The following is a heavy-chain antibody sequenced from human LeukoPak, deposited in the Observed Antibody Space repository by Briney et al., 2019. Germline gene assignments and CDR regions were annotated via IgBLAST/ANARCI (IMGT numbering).Heavy chain of an antibody. CDR1: GGTFSSYA. V-gene: IGHV1-69*06. Sequence: ASVKVSCKASGGTFSSYAISWVRQAPGQGLECMGGIIPIFGTANYAQKFQGRVTITADKSTSTAYMELSSLRSEDTAVYYCARDYYDSSGYQVGLDYWGQGTLVTVSS. D-gene: IGHD3-22*01. CDR2: IIPIFGTA. CDR3: ARDYYDSSGYQVGLDY. J-gene: IGHJ4*02.